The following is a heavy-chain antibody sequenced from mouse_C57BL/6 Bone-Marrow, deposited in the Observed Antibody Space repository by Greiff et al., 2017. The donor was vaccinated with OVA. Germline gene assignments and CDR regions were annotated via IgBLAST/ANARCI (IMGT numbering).Heavy chain of an antibody. V-gene: IGHV1-82*01. D-gene: IGHD2-4*01. CDR2: IYPGDGDT. CDR1: GYAFSSSW. Sequence: VQLVESGPELVKPGASVKISCKASGYAFSSSWMNWVKQRPEKGLEWIGRIYPGDGDTNYNGKFKGKATLTADKSSSTAYMQLSSLTSEDSAVYFCAREDDYDWYFDVWGTGTTVTVSS. CDR3: AREDDYDWYFDV. J-gene: IGHJ1*03.